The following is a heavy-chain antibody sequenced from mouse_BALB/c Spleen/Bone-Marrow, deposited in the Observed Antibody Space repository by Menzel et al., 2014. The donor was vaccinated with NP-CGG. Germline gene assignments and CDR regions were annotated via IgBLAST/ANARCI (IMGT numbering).Heavy chain of an antibody. CDR2: ISSGSSTI. V-gene: IGHV5-17*02. CDR1: GFTFSSFG. J-gene: IGHJ3*01. CDR3: ASVSAWFAY. Sequence: EAKLMESGGGLVQPGGSRKLSCAASGFTFSSFGMHWVRQAPEKGLEWVAYISSGSSTIYYADTVKGRFTISRDNPKNTLFLQMTSLRSEDTAMYYCASVSAWFAYWGQGTLVTVSA. D-gene: IGHD3-1*01.